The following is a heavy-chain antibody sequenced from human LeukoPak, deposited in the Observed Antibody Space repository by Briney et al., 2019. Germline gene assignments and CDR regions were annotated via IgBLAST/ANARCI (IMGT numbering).Heavy chain of an antibody. D-gene: IGHD4-17*01. CDR2: IKSKTDGGTL. CDR1: GFTFSDAW. Sequence: PGGSLRLSCAASGFTFSDAWMSWVRQAPGKGLEWVGRIKSKTDGGTLDYAAPVKGRFTISRDDSKDTLFLQMNSLKTEDTAVYYCTTVDYGDLNPAASSDYWGQGTLVTVSS. CDR3: TTVDYGDLNPAASSDY. J-gene: IGHJ4*02. V-gene: IGHV3-15*01.